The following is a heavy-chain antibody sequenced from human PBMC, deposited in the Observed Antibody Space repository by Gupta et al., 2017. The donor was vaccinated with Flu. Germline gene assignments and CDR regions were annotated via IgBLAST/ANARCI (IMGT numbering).Heavy chain of an antibody. V-gene: IGHV3-48*03. CDR3: ARDSRYYYDSSGYYYYYGMDV. J-gene: IGHJ6*02. Sequence: EVQLVESGGGLVQPGGSLRLSCAASGFTFSSYEMNWVRQAPGKGLEWVSYISSSGSTIYYADSVKGRFTISRDNAKNSLYLQMNSLRAEDTAVYYCARDSRYYYDSSGYYYYYGMDVWGQGTTVTVSS. CDR1: GFTFSSYE. CDR2: ISSSGSTI. D-gene: IGHD3-22*01.